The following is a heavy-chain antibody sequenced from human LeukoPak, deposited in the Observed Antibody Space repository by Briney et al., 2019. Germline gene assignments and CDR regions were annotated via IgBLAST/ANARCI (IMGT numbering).Heavy chain of an antibody. V-gene: IGHV3-15*01. D-gene: IGHD3-10*01. CDR2: IKSKTDGETT. CDR3: TTDLGTYYHGSQRLIPIDY. Sequence: GGSLRLSCVDSGFTFTNASMSWVRQAPGKGLEWIGRIKSKTDGETTNYAEPVRGRFTISRDDSKSAVYLQMNSLKIEDTAVYYCTTDLGTYYHGSQRLIPIDYWGQGTLVTVSS. CDR1: GFTFTNAS. J-gene: IGHJ4*02.